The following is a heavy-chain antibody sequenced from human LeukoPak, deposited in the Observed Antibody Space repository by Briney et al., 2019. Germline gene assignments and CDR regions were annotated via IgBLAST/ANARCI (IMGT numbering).Heavy chain of an antibody. J-gene: IGHJ6*02. CDR2: IRSKANSYAT. Sequence: GGSLRLSCAASGFTFSGSAIHWVRQASGKGLEWVGRIRSKANSYATAYAASVEGRFTIARDDLKNTAFLQMNALKTEDSAVYYCSASLKTYCSGGKCHSDYYYYGMDVWGQGTTVTVSS. D-gene: IGHD2-15*01. CDR1: GFTFSGSA. V-gene: IGHV3-73*01. CDR3: SASLKTYCSGGKCHSDYYYYGMDV.